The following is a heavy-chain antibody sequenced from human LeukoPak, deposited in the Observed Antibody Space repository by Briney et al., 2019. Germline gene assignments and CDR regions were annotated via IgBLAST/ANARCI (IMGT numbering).Heavy chain of an antibody. V-gene: IGHV3-30-3*01. CDR1: GFTFSSYA. D-gene: IGHD2-15*01. Sequence: GGSLRLSCAASGFTFSSYAMHWVRQAPGKGLEWVAVISYGGSNKYYADSVKGRFTISRDNSKNTLYLQINSLRAEDTAVYYCARAPRGAPPFYYYYGMDVWGQGTTVTVSS. CDR2: ISYGGSNK. J-gene: IGHJ6*02. CDR3: ARAPRGAPPFYYYYGMDV.